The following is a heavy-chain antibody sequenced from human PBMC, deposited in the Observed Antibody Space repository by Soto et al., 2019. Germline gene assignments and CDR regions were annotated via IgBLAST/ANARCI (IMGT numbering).Heavy chain of an antibody. D-gene: IGHD5-18*01. CDR2: ISGGDGST. Sequence: PGGSLRLSCAASGFTFTTYAMSWVRQAPGEGLEWVSSISGGDGSTYYADSVKGRFTIFRDNSKNTLHLQMNSLRVEDTAVYYCAKVVRGYSYGYDYWGQGTLVTVSS. CDR1: GFTFTTYA. V-gene: IGHV3-23*01. J-gene: IGHJ4*02. CDR3: AKVVRGYSYGYDY.